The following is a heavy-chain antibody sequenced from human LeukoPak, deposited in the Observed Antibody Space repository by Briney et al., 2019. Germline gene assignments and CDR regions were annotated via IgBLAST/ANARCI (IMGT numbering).Heavy chain of an antibody. Sequence: VRSLRLSCAASGFTFTTFGMHWVRQAPGKGLEWFSYFSSSGDTIYYADSVKSRFSISRENAKKSLYLQRNSLRAEDTATYDCVTDWPVWWGQATRVTVCS. J-gene: IGHJ4*02. V-gene: IGHV3-48*01. D-gene: IGHD3-16*01. CDR1: GFTFTTFG. CDR3: VTDWPVW. CDR2: FSSSGDTI.